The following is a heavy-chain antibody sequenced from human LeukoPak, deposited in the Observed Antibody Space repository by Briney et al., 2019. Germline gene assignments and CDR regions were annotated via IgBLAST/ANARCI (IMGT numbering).Heavy chain of an antibody. CDR2: MNPNSGNT. V-gene: IGHV1-8*03. CDR3: ASNSAWRGSYRTEDYYYYMDV. CDR1: GYTFTSYD. D-gene: IGHD1-26*01. Sequence: ASVKVSCKASGYTFTSYDINWVRQATVQGLEWMGWMNPNSGNTGYAQKFQGRVTITRNTSISTAYMELSSLRSEDTAVYYCASNSAWRGSYRTEDYYYYMDVWGKGSTVTVSS. J-gene: IGHJ6*03.